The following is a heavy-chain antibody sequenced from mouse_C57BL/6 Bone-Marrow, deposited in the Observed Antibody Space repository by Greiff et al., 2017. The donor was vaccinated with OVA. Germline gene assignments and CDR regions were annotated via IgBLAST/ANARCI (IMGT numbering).Heavy chain of an antibody. CDR3: AKWNWDGGHYFDY. CDR1: GYSFTSYY. Sequence: QVQLQQSGPELVKPGASVKISCKASGYSFTSYYIHWVKQRPGQGLEWIGWIYPGSGNTKYTEKFKGKATLTADTSSSTAYMELSSLTSEDSAVYYCAKWNWDGGHYFDYWGQGTTLTVSA. J-gene: IGHJ2*01. V-gene: IGHV1-66*01. CDR2: IYPGSGNT. D-gene: IGHD4-1*01.